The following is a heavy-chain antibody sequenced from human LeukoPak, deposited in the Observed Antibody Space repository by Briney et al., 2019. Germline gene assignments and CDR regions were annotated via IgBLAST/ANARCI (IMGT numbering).Heavy chain of an antibody. CDR3: ARQNYGDYVPDWYFDL. J-gene: IGHJ2*01. CDR2: INRNGNT. CDR1: DEPFSGYY. D-gene: IGHD4-17*01. Sequence: SETLSLTCAISDEPFSGYYWGWIRQPPGKGLELIGEINRNGNTDYNPSLKSRVSMSIDTSKNQFSLKLISVTAADTAVYYCARQNYGDYVPDWYFDLWGRGTLVTVTS. V-gene: IGHV4-34*01.